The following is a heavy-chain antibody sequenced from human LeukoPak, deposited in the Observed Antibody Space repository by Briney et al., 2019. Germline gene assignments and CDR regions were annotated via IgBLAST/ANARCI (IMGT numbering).Heavy chain of an antibody. D-gene: IGHD2-2*02. CDR1: DGSITNYD. Sequence: SSETLSLTCTVSDGSITNYDWSWVRQPPGKGLEFIGHVHYSGTTNYNPSLRSRVTISIDTSKKHFFLKLSSVTAADTAVYYCARLYAGALGNNWFDPWGQGTLVTVSS. J-gene: IGHJ5*02. CDR2: VHYSGTT. CDR3: ARLYAGALGNNWFDP. V-gene: IGHV4-59*12.